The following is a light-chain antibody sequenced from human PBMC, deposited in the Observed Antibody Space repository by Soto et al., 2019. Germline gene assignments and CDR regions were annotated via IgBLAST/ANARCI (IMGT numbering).Light chain of an antibody. CDR3: RKYNSAPRT. CDR2: AAS. V-gene: IGKV1-27*01. J-gene: IGKJ1*01. Sequence: DIQMTQSPSSLSASVGVRVTITCRASQGISNYLAWYQQKPGKVPKLLIYAASTLQSGVPSRFSGSGSGTDFTLTISSLQPEDVATYYCRKYNSAPRTFVQGTKVEIK. CDR1: QGISNY.